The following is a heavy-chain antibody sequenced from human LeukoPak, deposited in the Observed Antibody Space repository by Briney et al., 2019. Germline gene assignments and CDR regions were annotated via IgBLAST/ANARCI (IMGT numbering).Heavy chain of an antibody. V-gene: IGHV4-34*01. CDR1: GGSFSGYY. CDR3: ARESGGYYDSSGYLDY. Sequence: SETLSLTCAVYGGSFSGYYWSWIRQPPGKGLEWIGEINHSGSTNYNPSLKSRVTISVDTSKNQFSLRLSSVTAADTAVYYCARESGGYYDSSGYLDYWGQGTLVTVSS. CDR2: INHSGST. J-gene: IGHJ4*02. D-gene: IGHD3-22*01.